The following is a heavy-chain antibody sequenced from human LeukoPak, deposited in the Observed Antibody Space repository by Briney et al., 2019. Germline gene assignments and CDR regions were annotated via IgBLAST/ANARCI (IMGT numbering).Heavy chain of an antibody. J-gene: IGHJ4*02. Sequence: GGSLRLSCAASGFTLSPYKMNWVRQAPGKGLDWVSFISSGSTYKYYADSVKGRFTVSRDDAKNSLYLQMNSLRADDTALYYCARSRGDFWGQGTLVTVSS. V-gene: IGHV3-21*01. CDR1: GFTLSPYK. CDR3: ARSRGDF. CDR2: ISSGSTYK.